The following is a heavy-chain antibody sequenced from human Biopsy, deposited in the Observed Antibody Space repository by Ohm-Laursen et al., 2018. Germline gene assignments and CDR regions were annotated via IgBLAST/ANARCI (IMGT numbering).Heavy chain of an antibody. Sequence: GTLSLTCAVSGESMGTYYWSWIRQPPGKVMEWIASIYYSGTTHKNPSLKSRVTISVDTSQGLLSLNLSSVTGADTAVYYCARHPTGFWFDPWGQGTLVTVSS. V-gene: IGHV4-59*08. J-gene: IGHJ5*02. CDR3: ARHPTGFWFDP. CDR2: IYYSGTT. CDR1: GESMGTYY.